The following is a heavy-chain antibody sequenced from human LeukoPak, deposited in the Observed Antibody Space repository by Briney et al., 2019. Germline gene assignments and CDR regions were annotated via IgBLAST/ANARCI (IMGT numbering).Heavy chain of an antibody. J-gene: IGHJ6*03. CDR2: ISSSSSYI. V-gene: IGHV3-21*01. Sequence: GGSLRLSCAASGFTFSCYSMNWVRQAPGKGLEWVSSISSSSSYIYYADSVKGRFTISRDNAKNSLYLQMNSLRAEDTAVYYCASGSRKWFYYYYYMDVWGKGTTVTVSS. CDR1: GFTFSCYS. D-gene: IGHD2-8*01. CDR3: ASGSRKWFYYYYYMDV.